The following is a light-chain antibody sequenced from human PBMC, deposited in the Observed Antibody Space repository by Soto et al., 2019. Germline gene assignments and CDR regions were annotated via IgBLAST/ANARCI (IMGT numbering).Light chain of an antibody. CDR1: QSITTY. CDR3: LQSYSTPWT. V-gene: IGKV1-39*01. Sequence: DVQMTQSPSSLSASVGDRVTITCRASQSITTYLNWYQQKPGKAPKLLIYSASSLQSGVPSRFSGSGSGTEFTLTISSLQPEDFATYYCLQSYSTPWTFGQGTQVDIK. CDR2: SAS. J-gene: IGKJ1*01.